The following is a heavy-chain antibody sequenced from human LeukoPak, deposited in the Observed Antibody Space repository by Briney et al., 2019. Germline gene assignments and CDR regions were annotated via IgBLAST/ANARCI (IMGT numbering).Heavy chain of an antibody. CDR1: GFTFSSYS. Sequence: GGSLRLSCAASGFTFSSYSMNWVRQAPGKGLEWVSSISSSSSDIYYADSVKGRFTISRDNAKNSLYLQMNSLRAEDTAVYYCARDSPLGYCSGGSCSGRDYYYGMDVWGQGTTVTVSS. V-gene: IGHV3-21*01. J-gene: IGHJ6*02. D-gene: IGHD2-15*01. CDR2: ISSSSSDI. CDR3: ARDSPLGYCSGGSCSGRDYYYGMDV.